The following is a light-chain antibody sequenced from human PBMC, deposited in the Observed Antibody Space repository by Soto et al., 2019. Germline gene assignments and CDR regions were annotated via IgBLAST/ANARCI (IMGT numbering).Light chain of an antibody. CDR1: QGISSY. CDR3: QQLNSYPLT. CDR2: AAS. Sequence: DIQLTQSPSFLSASVADRVTITCRASQGISSYLAWYQQKPGKAPKLLISAASTLQSGVPSRFSGSGSGTEFTLTIISLQPEDCATYYCQQLNSYPLTFGGGTKVEIK. V-gene: IGKV1-9*01. J-gene: IGKJ4*01.